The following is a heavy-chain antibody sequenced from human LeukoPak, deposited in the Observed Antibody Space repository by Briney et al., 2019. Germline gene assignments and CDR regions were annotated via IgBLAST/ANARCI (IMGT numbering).Heavy chain of an antibody. V-gene: IGHV3-74*01. J-gene: IGHJ4*02. CDR1: GFTFSGYW. CDR3: ARIDSSGYYLWYFDY. CDR2: INSDGSST. Sequence: GGSLRLSCAASGFTFSGYWMHWVRQAPGKGLVWVSRINSDGSSTSYADSVKGRFTISRDNAKNTLYLQMNSLRAEDTAVYYCARIDSSGYYLWYFDYWGQGTLVTVCS. D-gene: IGHD3-22*01.